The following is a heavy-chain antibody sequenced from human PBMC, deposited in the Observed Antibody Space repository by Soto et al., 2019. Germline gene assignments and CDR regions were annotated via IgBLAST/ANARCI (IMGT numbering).Heavy chain of an antibody. V-gene: IGHV6-1*01. J-gene: IGHJ6*02. D-gene: IGHD2-15*01. CDR3: AREDYCSGGSCYYHYYYGMDV. Sequence: SQTLSLTCAISGDSVSSNSAAWNWIRQSPSRGLEWLGRTYYRSKWYNDYAVSVKSRITINPDTSKYQFSLQLNSVTPEDTAVYYCAREDYCSGGSCYYHYYYGMDVCGQGTTVTVSS. CDR1: GDSVSSNSAA. CDR2: TYYRSKWYN.